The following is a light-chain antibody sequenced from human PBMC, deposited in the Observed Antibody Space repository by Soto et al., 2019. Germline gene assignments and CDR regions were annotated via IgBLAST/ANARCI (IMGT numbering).Light chain of an antibody. CDR1: QSISSW. CDR2: DAS. J-gene: IGKJ5*01. V-gene: IGKV1-5*01. Sequence: DIQMTQSPSALSASVGDRVTITCRASQSISSWLAWYQQKPGKAPKLLIYDASSLESGVPSRFSGSGSGTDFTLTISSLQPEDFATYYCQQSYSFGQGTRLEI. CDR3: QQSYS.